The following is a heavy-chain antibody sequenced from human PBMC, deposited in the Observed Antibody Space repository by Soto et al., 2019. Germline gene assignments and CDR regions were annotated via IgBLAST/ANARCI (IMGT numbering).Heavy chain of an antibody. Sequence: PGGSLRLSCAASGFTFSSYAMHWVRQAPGKGLEWVAVISYDGSNKYYADSVKGRFTISRDNSKNTLYLQMNSLRAEDTAVYYCARKYDSSGYYYYYYGMDVWGQGTTVTVSS. V-gene: IGHV3-30-3*01. CDR3: ARKYDSSGYYYYYYGMDV. D-gene: IGHD3-22*01. CDR2: ISYDGSNK. CDR1: GFTFSSYA. J-gene: IGHJ6*02.